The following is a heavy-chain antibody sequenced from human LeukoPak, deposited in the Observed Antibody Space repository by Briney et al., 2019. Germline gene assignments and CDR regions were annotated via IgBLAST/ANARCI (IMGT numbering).Heavy chain of an antibody. D-gene: IGHD1-26*01. CDR1: GFAVSSNY. V-gene: IGHV3-21*01. CDR2: ISSSSSYI. CDR3: ASISGITDY. J-gene: IGHJ4*02. Sequence: GGSLRLSCAASGFAVSSNYMNWVRQAPGKGLEWVSSISSSSSYIYYADSVRGRFTISRDNAKNSLYLQMNSLRAEDTAVYYCASISGITDYWGQGTLVTVSS.